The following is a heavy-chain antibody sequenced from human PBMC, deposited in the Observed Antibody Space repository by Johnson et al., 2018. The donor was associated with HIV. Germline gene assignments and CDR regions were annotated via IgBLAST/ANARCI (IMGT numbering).Heavy chain of an antibody. V-gene: IGHV3-30*04. D-gene: IGHD3-22*01. CDR3: ARGPPIVVVHGAFDI. Sequence: QAQLVESGGGVVQPGRSLRLSCAASGFTFSSYAMHWVRQAPGKGLEWVAVISYDGSNKYYADSVKGRFTISRDNSKNTLDLQMNSLRAEDTAVYYCARGPPIVVVHGAFDIWGQGTMVTVSS. CDR1: GFTFSSYA. J-gene: IGHJ3*02. CDR2: ISYDGSNK.